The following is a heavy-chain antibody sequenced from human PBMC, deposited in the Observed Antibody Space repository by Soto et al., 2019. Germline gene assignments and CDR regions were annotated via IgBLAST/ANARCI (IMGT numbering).Heavy chain of an antibody. CDR1: GFTFSDYY. Sequence: QVQLVESGGGLVKPGGSLRLSCAASGFTFSDYYMSWIRQAPGKGLEWVSDISSISSYTNYADSVKGRFTISRDNAKNSLYRQMNSLRAEDTAEYYCARDRKKCLVRSHYYGMDVWGQGTTVTVSS. J-gene: IGHJ6*02. CDR3: ARDRKKCLVRSHYYGMDV. CDR2: ISSISSYT. D-gene: IGHD3-3*01. V-gene: IGHV3-11*05.